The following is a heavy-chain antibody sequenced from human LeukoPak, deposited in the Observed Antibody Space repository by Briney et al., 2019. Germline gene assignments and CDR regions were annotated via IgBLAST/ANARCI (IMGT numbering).Heavy chain of an antibody. Sequence: GASVKVSCKVSGYTLTELSMHWVRQAPGKGLEWRGGFDPEDGETIYAQKFQGRVTMPEDTSTDTAYMQLSSLRSEDTAVYYCATSSTVTTSYYYYGMDVWGQGTTVTVSS. CDR3: ATSSTVTTSYYYYGMDV. CDR1: GYTLTELS. D-gene: IGHD4-17*01. J-gene: IGHJ6*02. CDR2: FDPEDGET. V-gene: IGHV1-24*01.